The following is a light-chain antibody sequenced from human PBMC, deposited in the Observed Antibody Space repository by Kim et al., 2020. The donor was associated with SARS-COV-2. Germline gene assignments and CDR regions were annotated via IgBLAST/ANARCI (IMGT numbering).Light chain of an antibody. CDR2: GTS. CDR3: QQYNNWPPIT. CDR1: ENLGSN. V-gene: IGKV3-15*01. Sequence: PAEQTPPTCRAGENLGSNIAWFQQKPGQSPRLLIYGTSTRGTSVPARFSGSGSGTDFTLTIDILQAEDFAVYYCQQYNNWPPITFGQGTRLEIK. J-gene: IGKJ5*01.